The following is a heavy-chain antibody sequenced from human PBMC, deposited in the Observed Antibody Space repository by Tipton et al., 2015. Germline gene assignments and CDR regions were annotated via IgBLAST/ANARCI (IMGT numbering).Heavy chain of an antibody. CDR3: ARGVKRDSYGKGGWFDP. CDR1: GDSISSSNW. Sequence: TLSLTCSVSGDSISSSNWWSWVRQPPGKGLEWIGYIYFTGSTIYNPSLKSRVTISVDTSKNQFSLKLSSVTAADTAVYYCARGVKRDSYGKGGWFDPWGQGNLVTVSS. V-gene: IGHV4-4*02. J-gene: IGHJ5*02. CDR2: IYFTGST. D-gene: IGHD5-18*01.